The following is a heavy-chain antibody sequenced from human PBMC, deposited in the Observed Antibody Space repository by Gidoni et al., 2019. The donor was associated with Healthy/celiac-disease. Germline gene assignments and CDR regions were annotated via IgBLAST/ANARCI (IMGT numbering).Heavy chain of an antibody. J-gene: IGHJ2*01. V-gene: IGHV3-23*01. D-gene: IGHD6-13*01. CDR3: AKDRMQQLYWYFDL. CDR1: GLTFSSYA. CDR2: ISGSVGST. Sequence: VQLLESGGGLVQPGGSLRLSCAASGLTFSSYAMSWVRQAPGKGLEWVSAISGSVGSTYYADSVKGRFTISRDNSKNTLYLQMNSLRAEDTAVYYCAKDRMQQLYWYFDLWGRGTLVTVSS.